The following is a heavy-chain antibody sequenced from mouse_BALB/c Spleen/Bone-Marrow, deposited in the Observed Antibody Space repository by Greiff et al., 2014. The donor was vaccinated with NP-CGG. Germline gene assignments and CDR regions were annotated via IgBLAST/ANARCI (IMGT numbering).Heavy chain of an antibody. D-gene: IGHD6-1*01. Sequence: EVQLQQFGPELVKPGASVKISCKTSGYTFTEYTMHWVKQSHGKSLEWIGGINPNNGATSYNQKFKGKATLTVDKSSSTAYMELRSLTSEDSAVYFCARRQFGPAWFAYWGQGTLVTVSA. V-gene: IGHV1-22*01. CDR1: GYTFTEYT. CDR3: ARRQFGPAWFAY. CDR2: INPNNGAT. J-gene: IGHJ3*01.